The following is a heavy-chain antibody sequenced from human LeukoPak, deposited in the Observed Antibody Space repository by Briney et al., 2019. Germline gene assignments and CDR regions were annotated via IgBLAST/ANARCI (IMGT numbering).Heavy chain of an antibody. D-gene: IGHD4-17*01. CDR1: GGSLGREF. Sequence: SETLSLTCTVSGGSLGREFWTWIRQPPGKGLEWIGYIYDIGTTNYNPSLKSRVTISVDTSKNQFSLKLNSVTAADTAVYYCARRAARTVMGYGDFNWFDPWGQGTLVTVSS. J-gene: IGHJ5*02. CDR2: IYDIGTT. CDR3: ARRAARTVMGYGDFNWFDP. V-gene: IGHV4-59*01.